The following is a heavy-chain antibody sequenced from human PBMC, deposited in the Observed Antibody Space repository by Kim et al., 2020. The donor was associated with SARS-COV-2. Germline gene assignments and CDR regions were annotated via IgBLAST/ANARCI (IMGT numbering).Heavy chain of an antibody. CDR1: GFTLGDYA. D-gene: IGHD6-19*01. Sequence: GGSLRLSCTASGFTLGDYAMSWFRQAPGKGLEWVGFIRSKAYGGTTEYAASVKGRFTISRDDSKSIAYLQMNSLKTEDTAVYYCTSSGWYETHWFDPWGQGTLVTVSS. CDR2: IRSKAYGGTT. CDR3: TSSGWYETHWFDP. J-gene: IGHJ5*02. V-gene: IGHV3-49*03.